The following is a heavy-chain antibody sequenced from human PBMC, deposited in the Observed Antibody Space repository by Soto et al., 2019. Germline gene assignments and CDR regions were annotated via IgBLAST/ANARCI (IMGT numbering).Heavy chain of an antibody. J-gene: IGHJ4*02. D-gene: IGHD2-15*01. CDR2: IKCSGGET. CDR1: GCTFTNYY. CDR3: ARGGDVVLVTAPLDY. V-gene: IGHV1-46*03. Sequence: QVQLVQSGAEVKKPGASVKVSCRTSGCTFTNYYMHWVRQAPGQGLEWKGIIKCSGGETTYAQKXLXXXTXXRETSTSTVYMELSSLRSEDTAVYYCARGGDVVLVTAPLDYWGQGTLVTVSS.